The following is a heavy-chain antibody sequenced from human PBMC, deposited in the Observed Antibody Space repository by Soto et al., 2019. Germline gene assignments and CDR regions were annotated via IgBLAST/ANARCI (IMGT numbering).Heavy chain of an antibody. J-gene: IGHJ6*02. CDR2: INAGNGNT. D-gene: IGHD3-10*01. V-gene: IGHV1-3*01. Sequence: SVKVSCKASGYTFTSYAMHWVRQAPGQRLEWMGWINAGNGNTKYSQKFQGRVTITRDTSASTAYMELSSLRSEDTAVYYCARSPPLYGSGSYRYYGMDVWGQGTTVTVSS. CDR1: GYTFTSYA. CDR3: ARSPPLYGSGSYRYYGMDV.